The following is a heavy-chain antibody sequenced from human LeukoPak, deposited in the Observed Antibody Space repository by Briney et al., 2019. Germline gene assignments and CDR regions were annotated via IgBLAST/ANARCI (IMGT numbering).Heavy chain of an antibody. D-gene: IGHD4-23*01. CDR1: AFTFSSYW. CDR2: IKEDGSEI. CDR3: ARDRGYSSFDY. J-gene: IGHJ4*02. Sequence: QPGGSLRLSCEASAFTFSSYWMSWVRQAPGKGLEWVANIKEDGSEINYVDSVKGRFTIPRDNAKNSLFLQMNSLRVEDTAEYYCARDRGYSSFDYWGQGTLVTVSS. V-gene: IGHV3-7*01.